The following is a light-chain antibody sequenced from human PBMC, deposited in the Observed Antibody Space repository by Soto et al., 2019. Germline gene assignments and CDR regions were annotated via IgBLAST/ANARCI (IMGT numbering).Light chain of an antibody. V-gene: IGKV1-39*01. CDR3: QQSYTNPKT. CDR1: QRITTY. Sequence: DIQMTQSPSSLSASVGDRVTITCRASQRITTYLNWYQQKPGKAPKLLIYAASNLQSGVPSRFSGYGSGTDFTLTISSLQPEDFATYYCQQSYTNPKTFGQGTKVDI. J-gene: IGKJ1*01. CDR2: AAS.